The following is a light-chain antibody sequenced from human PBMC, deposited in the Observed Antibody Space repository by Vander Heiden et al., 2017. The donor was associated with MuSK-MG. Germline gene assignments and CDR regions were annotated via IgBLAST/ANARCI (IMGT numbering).Light chain of an antibody. CDR1: QDISNY. CDR3: QQDDNLPT. V-gene: IGKV1-33*01. J-gene: IGKJ4*01. Sequence: DIQMTPSPSSLSASVGDRVTITCQASQDISNYLNWYQQKPGKAPKLLIYDASNLETGVPSRFSGSGSGTDFTFTSSRLQPEDIATYYCQQDDNLPTFGGGTKVEIK. CDR2: DAS.